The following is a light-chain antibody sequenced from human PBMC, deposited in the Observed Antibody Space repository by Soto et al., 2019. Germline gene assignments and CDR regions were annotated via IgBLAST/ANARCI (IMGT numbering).Light chain of an antibody. J-gene: IGKJ1*01. CDR2: EAS. Sequence: DLQMTQSPSTLSASVGDRVTITCRASQTISSFLAWYQHKPGEAPKLLIAEASRLESGVPSRFSGGGSGTEFTLTISRLQPDDVATYYCQHYISFPWTFGQGTKVEI. CDR1: QTISSF. CDR3: QHYISFPWT. V-gene: IGKV1-5*01.